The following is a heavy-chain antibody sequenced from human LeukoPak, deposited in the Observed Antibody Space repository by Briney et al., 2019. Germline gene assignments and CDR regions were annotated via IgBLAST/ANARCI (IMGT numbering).Heavy chain of an antibody. J-gene: IGHJ6*03. Sequence: SETLSLTCAVYGGSFSGYYWSWIRQPPGKGLEWIGEINHSGSTNYNPSLKSRVTISVDTSKNQFSLKLSSVTAADTAVYYCARGNYDFWSGYYTGYYYYMDVWGKGTTVTVPS. CDR1: GGSFSGYY. D-gene: IGHD3-3*01. CDR2: INHSGST. V-gene: IGHV4-34*01. CDR3: ARGNYDFWSGYYTGYYYYMDV.